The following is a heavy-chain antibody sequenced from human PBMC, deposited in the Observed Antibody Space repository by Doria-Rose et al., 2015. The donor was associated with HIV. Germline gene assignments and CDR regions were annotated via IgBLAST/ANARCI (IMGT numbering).Heavy chain of an antibody. V-gene: IGHV2-26*01. CDR2: IFSNDER. CDR1: GVSLSSPGMG. CDR3: ARIKSSRWYHKYYFDY. D-gene: IGHD6-13*01. Sequence: SGPVLVKPTETLTLTCTVSGVSLSSPGMGVSWIRQPSGKALEWLANIFSNDERSYKTSLKSRLTISSGTSKSQVILTMTDMDPVDTATYYCARIKSSRWYHKYYFDYWGQGTLVIVSA. J-gene: IGHJ4*02.